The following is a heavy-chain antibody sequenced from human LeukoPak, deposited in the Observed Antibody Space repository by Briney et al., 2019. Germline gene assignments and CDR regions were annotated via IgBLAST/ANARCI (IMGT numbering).Heavy chain of an antibody. CDR2: IWYDGSNK. V-gene: IGHV3-33*01. D-gene: IGHD3-3*02. J-gene: IGHJ4*02. CDR1: GFTFSSYG. Sequence: PGGSLRLSCAASGFTFSSYGMHWVRQAPGKGLAWVAVIWYDGSNKYYADSVKGRFTISRDNSKNTLYLQMNSLRAEDTAVYYCARDIFAGQGSYFDYWGQGTLVTVSS. CDR3: ARDIFAGQGSYFDY.